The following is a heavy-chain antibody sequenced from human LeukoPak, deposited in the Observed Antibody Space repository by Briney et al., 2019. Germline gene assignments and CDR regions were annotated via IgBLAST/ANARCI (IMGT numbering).Heavy chain of an antibody. CDR1: GYTFTGYY. D-gene: IGHD6-19*01. CDR3: ARDFIAEAGSNWFDP. J-gene: IGHJ5*02. CDR2: INPNSGGT. Sequence: ASVKVSCKASGYTFTGYYMHWVRQAPGQGLEWMGWINPNSGGTNYAQKFQGRVTMTRDTSISTAYMELSRLRSDDTAVYYCARDFIAEAGSNWFDPWGQGTLVTVSS. V-gene: IGHV1-2*02.